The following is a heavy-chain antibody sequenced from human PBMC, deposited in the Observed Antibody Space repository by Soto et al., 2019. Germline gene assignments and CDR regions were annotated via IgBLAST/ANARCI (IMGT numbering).Heavy chain of an antibody. V-gene: IGHV4-39*01. Sequence: QLQLQESGPGLVKPSETLSPTCTVSGGSISSSPYYWAWIRQPPGKGLQWIGNIYYNGNTFYNPSLRSRVTISIDTSKSQFSLGLSSVTASDTAVYYCARHGPLTNNWNQLNCWGQGTLVTVSS. CDR1: GGSISSSPYY. D-gene: IGHD1-1*01. CDR3: ARHGPLTNNWNQLNC. CDR2: IYYNGNT. J-gene: IGHJ4*02.